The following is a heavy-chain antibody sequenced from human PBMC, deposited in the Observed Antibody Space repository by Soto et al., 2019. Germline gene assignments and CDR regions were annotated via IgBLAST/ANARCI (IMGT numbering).Heavy chain of an antibody. V-gene: IGHV3-23*01. CDR2: ISGSGGST. J-gene: IGHJ4*02. CDR3: AKDLVEKVVYANDLYDY. CDR1: GFAFSSYA. D-gene: IGHD2-8*02. Sequence: GGSLRLSCAASGFAFSSYAMSWVRQAPGKGLEWVSAISGSGGSTYYADSVKGRFTISRDNSKNTLYLQMNSLRAEDTAIYYCAKDLVEKVVYANDLYDYWGQGTLVTVSS.